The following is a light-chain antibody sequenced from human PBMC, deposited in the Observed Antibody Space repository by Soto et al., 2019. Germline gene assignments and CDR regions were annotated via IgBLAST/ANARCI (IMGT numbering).Light chain of an antibody. Sequence: DIQMTQSPSSVSASVGDRVTITCRASQGISSRLAWYQQKPGKAPNLLIYAASSLQSGVPTRLSVSVSETDFTFTIGSLQPEDFATYYCQQSNSFPLTFGGGTKVDIK. J-gene: IGKJ4*01. CDR2: AAS. CDR1: QGISSR. V-gene: IGKV1-12*01. CDR3: QQSNSFPLT.